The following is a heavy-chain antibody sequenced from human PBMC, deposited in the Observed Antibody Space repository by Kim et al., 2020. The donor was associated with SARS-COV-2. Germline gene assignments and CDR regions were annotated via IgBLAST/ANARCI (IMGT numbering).Heavy chain of an antibody. D-gene: IGHD2-21*02. J-gene: IGHJ2*01. CDR3: ARHLQITTVTLYGYFDL. Sequence: GGSLRLSCAASGFTFRHSAMSWVRQAPGKGLEWVSGISGSGYGTYYADSVKGRFTISRDNSQSTLYLQMDDLRAEDTAVYYCARHLQITTVTLYGYFDLWGRGTLVTVSS. CDR1: GFTFRHSA. V-gene: IGHV3-23*01. CDR2: ISGSGYGT.